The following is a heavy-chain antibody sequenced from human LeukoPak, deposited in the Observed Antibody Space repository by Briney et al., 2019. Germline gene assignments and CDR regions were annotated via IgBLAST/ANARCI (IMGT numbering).Heavy chain of an antibody. V-gene: IGHV3-7*01. D-gene: IGHD1-1*01. CDR1: GFRFTSYW. CDR2: IKTDGSEK. Sequence: GGSLRLSCAASGFRFTSYWMSWVRQAPGKGLEWVANIKTDGSEKYYVDSVKGRFTVSRDNAVNSLFLQVDSLRVEDTGVYYCARDINPKYNNGDPWGQGTLVTVSS. CDR3: ARDINPKYNNGDP. J-gene: IGHJ5*02.